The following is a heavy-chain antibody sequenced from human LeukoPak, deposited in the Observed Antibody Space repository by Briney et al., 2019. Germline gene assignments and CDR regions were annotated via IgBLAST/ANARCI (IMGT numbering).Heavy chain of an antibody. V-gene: IGHV3-30*02. CDR2: IRYDGSNK. J-gene: IGHJ4*02. CDR1: GLTFSSYG. CDR3: AKDRTIAAADFDY. Sequence: GGSLRLSCAASGLTFSSYGMHWVRQAPGKGLEWVAFIRYDGSNKYYADSVKGRFTISRDNSKNTLYLQMNSPRAEDTAVYYCAKDRTIAAADFDYWGQETLVTVSS. D-gene: IGHD6-13*01.